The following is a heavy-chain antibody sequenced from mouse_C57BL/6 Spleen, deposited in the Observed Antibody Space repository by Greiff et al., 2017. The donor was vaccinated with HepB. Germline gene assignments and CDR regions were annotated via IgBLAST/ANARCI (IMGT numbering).Heavy chain of an antibody. CDR3: ARRPPPYYGSSHWYFDV. D-gene: IGHD1-1*01. CDR2: IYPRSGNT. CDR1: GYTFTSYG. V-gene: IGHV1-81*01. J-gene: IGHJ1*03. Sequence: QVQLKESGAELARPGASVKLSCKASGYTFTSYGISWVKQRTGQGLEWIGEIYPRSGNTYYNEKFKGKATLTADKSSSTAYMELRSLTSEDSAVYFCARRPPPYYGSSHWYFDVWGTGTTVTVSS.